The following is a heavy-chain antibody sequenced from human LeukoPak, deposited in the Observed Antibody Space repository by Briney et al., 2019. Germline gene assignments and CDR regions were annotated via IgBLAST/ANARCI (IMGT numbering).Heavy chain of an antibody. V-gene: IGHV4-39*07. CDR2: IYYSGGT. J-gene: IGHJ4*02. Sequence: SETLSLTCTVSGGSINSTSNYWGWIRQPPGKGLEWIGSIYYSGGTSYNPSLKSRVTISVDTSKNQFSLKLSSVTAADTAVYFCAGDYGDYYFDYWGQGTLVTVSS. CDR3: AGDYGDYYFDY. CDR1: GGSINSTSNY. D-gene: IGHD4-17*01.